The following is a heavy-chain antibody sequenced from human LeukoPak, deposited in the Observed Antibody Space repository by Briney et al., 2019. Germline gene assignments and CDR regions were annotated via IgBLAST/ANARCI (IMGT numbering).Heavy chain of an antibody. CDR1: GDSVSSNSAA. CDR3: ARGGAGGRAFDI. J-gene: IGHJ3*02. CDR2: TYYRSKWY. V-gene: IGHV6-1*01. D-gene: IGHD2-15*01. Sequence: SQTLSLTCAISGDSVSSNSAAWNWIRESPSRGLEWLGRTYYRSKWYNYAVSVKSRLTINPDTSKNHFSLQLNSVTPEDTAVYYCARGGAGGRAFDIWGQGTMVTVSS.